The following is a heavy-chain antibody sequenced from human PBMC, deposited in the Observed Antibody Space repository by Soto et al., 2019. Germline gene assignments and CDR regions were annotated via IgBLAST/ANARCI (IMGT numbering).Heavy chain of an antibody. J-gene: IGHJ3*02. CDR1: GFTFSSYS. D-gene: IGHD3-22*01. CDR3: ASFKGFTEYYYDSCGPYDAFDI. Sequence: EVQLVESGGGLVKPGGSLRLSCAASGFTFSSYSMNWVRQAPGKGLEWVSSISSSSRYIYYADSVEGRFTISRDNAKNSLYLQMNSLRAEDTAVYYCASFKGFTEYYYDSCGPYDAFDIWGQGTMVTVSS. CDR2: ISSSSRYI. V-gene: IGHV3-21*01.